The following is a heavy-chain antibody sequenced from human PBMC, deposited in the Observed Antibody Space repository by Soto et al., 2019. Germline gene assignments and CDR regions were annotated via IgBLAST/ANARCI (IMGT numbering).Heavy chain of an antibody. Sequence: QVQLVQSGAEVKKPGSSVKVSCKAAGGTFSSYSINWVRQAPGQGLEWMGGIILIFGTANSAQKFQGRVTLTADESTSTAHMELNSLRNEDTAVYYCARPFQSWPGGWYFDLWGRGTLVTVSS. CDR3: ARPFQSWPGGWYFDL. CDR1: GGTFSSYS. J-gene: IGHJ2*01. V-gene: IGHV1-69*01. D-gene: IGHD3-16*01. CDR2: IILIFGTA.